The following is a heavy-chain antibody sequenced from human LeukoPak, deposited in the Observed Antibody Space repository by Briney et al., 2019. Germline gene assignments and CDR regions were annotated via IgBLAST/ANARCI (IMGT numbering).Heavy chain of an antibody. CDR3: ARGYDWASGWYGLKDY. CDR1: GYTFRSYG. Sequence: GASVKVSCKASGYTFRSYGLSWVRQAPARGLAGMGWISAYNGNTNYAQKIQGRVTMTTDTSTSTAYMELRSLRSDDTAVYYCARGYDWASGWYGLKDYWGQGTLVTVSS. D-gene: IGHD6-19*01. CDR2: ISAYNGNT. J-gene: IGHJ4*02. V-gene: IGHV1-18*01.